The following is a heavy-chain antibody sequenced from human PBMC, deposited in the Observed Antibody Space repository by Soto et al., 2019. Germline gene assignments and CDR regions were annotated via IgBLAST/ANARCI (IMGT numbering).Heavy chain of an antibody. CDR2: IYYSGST. D-gene: IGHD5-12*01. CDR3: ARGGKYGGDAF. Sequence: SETLSLTCTVSGGSISSYYWSWIRQPPGKGLEWIGYIYYSGSTNYNPSLKSRVTISVDTSKNQFSLKLSSVTAADTAVYYCARGGKYGGDAFWGQGALVTVSS. J-gene: IGHJ4*02. V-gene: IGHV4-59*01. CDR1: GGSISSYY.